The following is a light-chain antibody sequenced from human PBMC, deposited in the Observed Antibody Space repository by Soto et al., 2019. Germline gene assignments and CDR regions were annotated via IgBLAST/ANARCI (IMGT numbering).Light chain of an antibody. V-gene: IGKV4-1*01. Sequence: DIVMTQSPDSLAVSLGESATVNCKSSQSLLYSSNNKNYLAWYQQKPGQPPKMLIYWASSRESGVPDRFSGSGSGTDFTLTISSLQAEDVAVYYCQQYYSSPITVGGGTKVDSK. CDR2: WAS. CDR3: QQYYSSPIT. CDR1: QSLLYSSNNKNY. J-gene: IGKJ4*01.